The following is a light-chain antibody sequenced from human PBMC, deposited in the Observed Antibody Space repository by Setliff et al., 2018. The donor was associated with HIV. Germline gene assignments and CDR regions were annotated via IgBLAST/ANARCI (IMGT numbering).Light chain of an antibody. CDR2: QAT. CDR1: SNDVGRYDL. Sequence: QSALTRPASVSGSPGQSITISCTGTSNDVGRYDLVSWYQQHPARAPKLIIYQATRRPSGVSNRFSGSKSGNVASLTISGLQAEDEADYYCCSNTGSNTFVFGTGTKVT. CDR3: CSNTGSNTFV. J-gene: IGLJ1*01. V-gene: IGLV2-23*01.